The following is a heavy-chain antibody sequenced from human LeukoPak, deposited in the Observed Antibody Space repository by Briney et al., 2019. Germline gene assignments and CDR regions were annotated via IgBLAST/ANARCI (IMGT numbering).Heavy chain of an antibody. CDR1: GFTFNNYG. Sequence: GGPLRLSCAAPGFTFNNYGMHWVRQAPGEGLEGVALIWYDGSNKYYTDSVKGRFTISRDNSKNALYLQMNSLRADDTAVYYCVREAGSGWYPLDYWGQGTLVTVSS. CDR3: VREAGSGWYPLDY. D-gene: IGHD6-19*01. J-gene: IGHJ4*02. CDR2: IWYDGSNK. V-gene: IGHV3-33*01.